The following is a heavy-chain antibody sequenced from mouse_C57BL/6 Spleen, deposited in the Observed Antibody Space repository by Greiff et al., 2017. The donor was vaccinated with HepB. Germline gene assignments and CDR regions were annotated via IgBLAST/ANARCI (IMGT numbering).Heavy chain of an antibody. CDR1: GFSLTSYG. Sequence: QVQLQQSGPGLVQPSQSLSITCTVSGFSLTSYGVHWVRQSPGKGLEWLGVIWSGGSTDYNAAFISRLSISKDNSKSQVFSKMNRLQAGDTARYYCARNWANDYGSSDVGYFDYWGQGTTLTVAS. D-gene: IGHD1-1*01. V-gene: IGHV2-2*01. CDR2: IWSGGST. CDR3: ARNWANDYGSSDVGYFDY. J-gene: IGHJ2*01.